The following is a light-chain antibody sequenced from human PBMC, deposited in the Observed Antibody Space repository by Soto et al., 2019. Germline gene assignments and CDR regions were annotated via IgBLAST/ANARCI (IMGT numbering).Light chain of an antibody. Sequence: QSALTQPRSVSASPGQSVAISCTGTSSDVGGYTYVSWYQQHPGKVPKLIIYDVSKRPSGVPDRFSGSKSGNTASLTISGLQAEDEADYYCCSYAGTYTYVFGTGTKVTVL. CDR3: CSYAGTYTYV. J-gene: IGLJ1*01. V-gene: IGLV2-11*01. CDR1: SSDVGGYTY. CDR2: DVS.